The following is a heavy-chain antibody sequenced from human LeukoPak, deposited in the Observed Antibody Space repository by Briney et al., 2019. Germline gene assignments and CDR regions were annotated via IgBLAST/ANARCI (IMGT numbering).Heavy chain of an antibody. CDR1: GYTFTSYG. CDR3: AGGTTNTKGAFDM. J-gene: IGHJ3*02. V-gene: IGHV1-18*01. Sequence: ASVKVSCKASGYTFTSYGISWVRQAPGQGLEWMGRISAYNGHTNYAQNFQGGVTMTADTSTSTAYMELRSLRSDDTAVYYCAGGTTNTKGAFDMWGQGTMVTVSS. CDR2: ISAYNGHT. D-gene: IGHD2-8*01.